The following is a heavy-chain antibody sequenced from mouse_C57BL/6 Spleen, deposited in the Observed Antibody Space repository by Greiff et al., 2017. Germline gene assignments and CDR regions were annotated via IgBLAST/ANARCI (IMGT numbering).Heavy chain of an antibody. CDR1: GFTFSDYY. J-gene: IGHJ3*01. V-gene: IGHV5-16*01. Sequence: EVKLVESEGGLVQPGSSMKLSCTASGFTFSDYYMAWVRQVPEKGLEWVANINYDGSSTYYLDSLKSRFIISRDNAKNILYLQMSSLKSEDTATYYCARDGYGAPFAYWGQGTLVTVSA. CDR2: INYDGSST. D-gene: IGHD2-2*01. CDR3: ARDGYGAPFAY.